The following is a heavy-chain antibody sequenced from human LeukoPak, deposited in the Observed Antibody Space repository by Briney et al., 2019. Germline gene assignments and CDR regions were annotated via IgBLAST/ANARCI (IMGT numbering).Heavy chain of an antibody. J-gene: IGHJ6*02. D-gene: IGHD5-18*01. CDR1: GFTFSSYG. Sequence: GGSLRLSCAASGFTFSSYGMHRVRQAPGKGLEWVAVIWYDGSNKYYADSVKGRFTISRDNSKNTLYLQMNSLRAEDTAVYYCARDTTPLWLRFGYYYYGMDVWGQGTTVTVSS. CDR2: IWYDGSNK. CDR3: ARDTTPLWLRFGYYYYGMDV. V-gene: IGHV3-33*01.